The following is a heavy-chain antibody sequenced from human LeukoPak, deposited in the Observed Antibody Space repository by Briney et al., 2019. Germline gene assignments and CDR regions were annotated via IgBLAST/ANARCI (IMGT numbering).Heavy chain of an antibody. CDR2: INPSGGST. Sequence: ASVKVSCKASGYTFTSYYMHWVRQAPGQGLEWMGIINPSGGSTSYAQKFQGRVTMTRDMSTSTVYMELSSLRSEDTAVYYCATRGIGPDIILSNYYYMDVWGKGTTVTISS. D-gene: IGHD3-10*01. CDR3: ATRGIGPDIILSNYYYMDV. CDR1: GYTFTSYY. V-gene: IGHV1-46*01. J-gene: IGHJ6*03.